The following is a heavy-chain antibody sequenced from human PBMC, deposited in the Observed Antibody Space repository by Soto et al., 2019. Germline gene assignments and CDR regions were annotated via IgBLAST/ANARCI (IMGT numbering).Heavy chain of an antibody. Sequence: PSETLSLTCTVSGGSVSSGGYYWSWIRQPPGKGLEWIGYIYYIGSTNYNPSLKSRVTISVDTSKNQFSLKLSSVNAADTAVYYCARDRDQYFDYWGQGTLVTVSS. CDR2: IYYIGST. CDR3: ARDRDQYFDY. V-gene: IGHV4-61*08. J-gene: IGHJ4*02. D-gene: IGHD3-10*01. CDR1: GGSVSSGGYY.